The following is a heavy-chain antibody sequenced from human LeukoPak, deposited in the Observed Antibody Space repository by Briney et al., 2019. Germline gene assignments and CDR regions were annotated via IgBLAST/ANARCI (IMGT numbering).Heavy chain of an antibody. D-gene: IGHD1-14*01. CDR2: ISYIGNT. CDR3: ATLRTNGPPDRFDM. J-gene: IGHJ3*02. CDR1: GDSIISGSYS. V-gene: IGHV4-39*01. Sequence: SETLSLTCTVSGDSIISGSYSWVWIRQPPGKGLEYIANISYIGNTECNPSLKSRVTISVDTSKNQFSLNLRSVTAADTAVYFCATLRTNGPPDRFDMWGQGTMVTVSS.